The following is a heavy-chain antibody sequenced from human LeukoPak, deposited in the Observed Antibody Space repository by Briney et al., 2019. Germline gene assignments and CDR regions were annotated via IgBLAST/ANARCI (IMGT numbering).Heavy chain of an antibody. J-gene: IGHJ5*02. D-gene: IGHD2-21*01. V-gene: IGHV4-4*09. CDR2: IFTSGWT. Sequence: ETSETLSLTCTVSGGSISSYYWSWVRQSPGKGLEWIGYIFTSGWTDYNPSLKSRVTMSVDTSKNQLSMELRFLTAADTAVYYCATSHDVKTAPYDLWGQGTLVTVSS. CDR3: ATSHDVKTAPYDL. CDR1: GGSISSYY.